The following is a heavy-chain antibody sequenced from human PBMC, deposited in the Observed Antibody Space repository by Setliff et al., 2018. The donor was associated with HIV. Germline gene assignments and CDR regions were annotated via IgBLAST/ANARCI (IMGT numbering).Heavy chain of an antibody. CDR3: ARDKEMATIAYAFDI. Sequence: SVKVSCKASGNTFTRYAMHWVRQAPGQRPEWMGWINAGNGNTKYSRKFQGRVTITRDTSASTAYMELSGLRSEDTAVYYCARDKEMATIAYAFDIWGQGTMVTVSS. D-gene: IGHD5-12*01. CDR1: GNTFTRYA. CDR2: INAGNGNT. V-gene: IGHV1-3*01. J-gene: IGHJ3*02.